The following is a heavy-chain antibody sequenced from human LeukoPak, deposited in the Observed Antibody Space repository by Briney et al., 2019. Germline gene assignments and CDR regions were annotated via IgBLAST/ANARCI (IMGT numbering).Heavy chain of an antibody. J-gene: IGHJ4*02. CDR2: IYHSGST. V-gene: IGHV4-4*02. CDR3: ARVQDNSSGWSLVTVAFPQYYFDY. CDR1: GGSISSSNW. D-gene: IGHD6-19*01. Sequence: SETLSLTCAVSGGSISSSNWWSWVRPPPGKGLEWIGEIYHSGSTNYNPSLKSRVTISVDKSKNQFSLKLSSVTAADTAVYYCARVQDNSSGWSLVTVAFPQYYFDYWGQGTLVTVSS.